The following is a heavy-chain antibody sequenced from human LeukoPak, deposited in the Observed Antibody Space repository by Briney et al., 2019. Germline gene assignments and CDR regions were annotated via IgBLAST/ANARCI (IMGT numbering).Heavy chain of an antibody. Sequence: TTSETLSLTCTVSGGSISSYYWSWIRQPPGKGLEWIAYIHYSGSTNYNPSLKSRVTISVDTSKNQFSLKLSSVTAADTAVYYCARDRHGSGSAHSFDPWGQGTLVTVTS. CDR1: GGSISSYY. J-gene: IGHJ5*02. CDR2: IHYSGST. D-gene: IGHD3-10*01. V-gene: IGHV4-59*01. CDR3: ARDRHGSGSAHSFDP.